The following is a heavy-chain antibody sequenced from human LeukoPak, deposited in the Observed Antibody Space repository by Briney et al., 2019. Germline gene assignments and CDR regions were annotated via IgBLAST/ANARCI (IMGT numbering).Heavy chain of an antibody. CDR3: AKAGGFLGSVTPPYYYYYMDV. CDR2: IRYDGSNK. V-gene: IGHV3-30*02. CDR1: GFTFSSYG. J-gene: IGHJ6*03. D-gene: IGHD4-17*01. Sequence: GGSLGLSCAASGFTFSSYGMHWVRQAPGKGLEWVAFIRYDGSNKYYADSVKGRFTFSRDNSKNTLYMQMNSLRAEDTAVYYCAKAGGFLGSVTPPYYYYYMDVWGKGTTVTVSS.